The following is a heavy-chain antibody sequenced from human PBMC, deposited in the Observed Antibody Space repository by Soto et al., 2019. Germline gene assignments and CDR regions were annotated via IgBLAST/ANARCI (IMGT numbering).Heavy chain of an antibody. Sequence: QVQLVQSGAEVKKPGSSVKVSCKASGGTFSSYAISWVRQAPGQGLEWMGGVIPIFGTANYAQKFQGRLTITAEQSTSIAYMELSSLRSEDTAVYYCARDGYDSSGYYRGGEEYYFDYWGQGTLVTVSS. CDR2: VIPIFGTA. CDR3: ARDGYDSSGYYRGGEEYYFDY. CDR1: GGTFSSYA. J-gene: IGHJ4*02. D-gene: IGHD3-22*01. V-gene: IGHV1-69*01.